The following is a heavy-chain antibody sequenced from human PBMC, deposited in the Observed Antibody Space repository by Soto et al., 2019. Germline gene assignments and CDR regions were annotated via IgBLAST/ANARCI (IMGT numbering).Heavy chain of an antibody. CDR3: AREASHKTRYYYYYMDV. V-gene: IGHV4-31*03. CDR1: GGSISSGGYY. J-gene: IGHJ6*03. CDR2: IYYSGST. Sequence: KPSETLSLTCTVSGGSISSGGYYWSWIRQHPGKGLERIGYIYYSGSTYYNPSLKSRVTISVDTSKNQFSLKLSSVTAADTAVYYCAREASHKTRYYYYYMDVWGKGTTVTVSS.